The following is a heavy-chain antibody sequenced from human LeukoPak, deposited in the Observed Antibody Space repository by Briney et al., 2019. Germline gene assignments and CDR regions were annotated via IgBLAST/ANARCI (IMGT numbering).Heavy chain of an antibody. CDR1: GYTFTSYG. Sequence: ASVKVSCKASGYTFTSYGISWVRQAPGQGLEWMGWISAYNGNTNYAQKFQGRVTMTRNTSISTAYMELSSLRSEDTAVYYCARGLRSGYYFGWGQGTLVTASS. CDR2: ISAYNGNT. V-gene: IGHV1-18*01. CDR3: ARGLRSGYYFG. D-gene: IGHD3-9*01. J-gene: IGHJ4*02.